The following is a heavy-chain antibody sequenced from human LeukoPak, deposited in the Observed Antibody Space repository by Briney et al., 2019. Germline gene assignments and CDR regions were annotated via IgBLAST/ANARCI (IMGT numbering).Heavy chain of an antibody. J-gene: IGHJ5*02. D-gene: IGHD2-15*01. Sequence: SETLSLTCTVSGGSISSYYWSWIRQPAGKGLEWIGRIYTSGSTNYNPSLKSRVTMSVDTSKHQFSLKLSSVTAADTAVYYCARDSGYCSGGSCYSHSNWFDPWGQGTLVTVSS. CDR2: IYTSGST. CDR3: ARDSGYCSGGSCYSHSNWFDP. CDR1: GGSISSYY. V-gene: IGHV4-4*07.